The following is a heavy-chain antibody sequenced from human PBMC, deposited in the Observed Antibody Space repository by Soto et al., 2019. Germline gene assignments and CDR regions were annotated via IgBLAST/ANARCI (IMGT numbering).Heavy chain of an antibody. CDR3: ARGRGGSTGCHNFDS. V-gene: IGHV3-7*01. CDR2: IKQDGSEK. J-gene: IGHJ4*02. CDR1: GFTFSSYW. Sequence: EVQLVESGGGLVQPGGSLRLSCAASGFTFSSYWMSWVRQAPGKGLEWVANIKQDGSEKYYVDSVKGRFTISRDNSKNSLYLQMKRLRAEDTAVYYCARGRGGSTGCHNFDSWGKGTLVTVS. D-gene: IGHD2-2*01.